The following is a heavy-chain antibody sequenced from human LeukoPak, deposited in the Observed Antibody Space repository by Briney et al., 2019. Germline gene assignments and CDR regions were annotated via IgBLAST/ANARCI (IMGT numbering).Heavy chain of an antibody. CDR3: AKETQAVGGTRDY. Sequence: GGSLRLSCAASGFTFSSYAMSWVRQSPGRGLEWVSAISNSGTYTYYADSVKGRFTISTDNSKTTLYLQMNSLRAEDTAKYYCAKETQAVGGTRDYWGQGTLVTVSS. D-gene: IGHD6-19*01. CDR1: GFTFSSYA. V-gene: IGHV3-23*01. J-gene: IGHJ4*02. CDR2: ISNSGTYT.